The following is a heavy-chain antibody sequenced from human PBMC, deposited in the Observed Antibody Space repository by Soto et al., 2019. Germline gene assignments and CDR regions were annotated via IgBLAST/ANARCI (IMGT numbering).Heavy chain of an antibody. CDR1: VGAVSTGGYP. Sequence: ILSPTGTAPVGAVSTGGYPWSSIRQAPVTRMERIGYIYYSGSTNYHPSPKSRVTISVDTSKNQLSLKMSSVTAADTAVYYCASVGAQSAYDFWSSPRSNFDYWGQGSLVTASS. CDR3: ASVGAQSAYDFWSSPRSNFDY. D-gene: IGHD3-3*01. V-gene: IGHV4-61*08. CDR2: IYYSGST. J-gene: IGHJ4*02.